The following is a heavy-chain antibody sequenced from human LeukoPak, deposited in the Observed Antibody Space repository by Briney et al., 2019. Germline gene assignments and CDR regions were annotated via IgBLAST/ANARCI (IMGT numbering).Heavy chain of an antibody. D-gene: IGHD5-24*01. CDR3: ARGGGLTTANWFDP. V-gene: IGHV1-2*02. CDR2: INPNSGGT. Sequence: ASVKVSCKASGYTFTSYGISWVRQAPGQGLEWMGWINPNSGGTNYAQKFQGRVTMTRDTSISTAYMELSRLRSDDTAVYYCARGGGLTTANWFDPWGQGTLVTVSS. J-gene: IGHJ5*02. CDR1: GYTFTSYG.